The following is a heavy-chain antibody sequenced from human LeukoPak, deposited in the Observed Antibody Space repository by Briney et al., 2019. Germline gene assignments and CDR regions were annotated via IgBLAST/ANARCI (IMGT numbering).Heavy chain of an antibody. J-gene: IGHJ5*02. V-gene: IGHV3-30*01. CDR2: ISYDGSNK. D-gene: IGHD1-26*01. Sequence: GGSLRLSCAASGFTFSSYAMHWVRQAPGKGLEWVAVISYDGSNKYYADSVKGRFTISRDNSKNTLYLQMNSLRAEDTAVYYCARGLRATSTKFEIDPWGQGTLVTVSS. CDR1: GFTFSSYA. CDR3: ARGLRATSTKFEIDP.